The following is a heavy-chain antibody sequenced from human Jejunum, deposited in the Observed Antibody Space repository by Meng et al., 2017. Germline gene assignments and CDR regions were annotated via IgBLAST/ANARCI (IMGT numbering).Heavy chain of an antibody. Sequence: GESLKISCVVSGFTFSDYFMDWVRQAPGKGLEWVGRSTNKAESYTTKYAASVNGRFTISRDDSKNSLYLQMNSLKIEDTAVYYCASGRSGSAPCDYWGQGILVTFSS. V-gene: IGHV3-72*01. CDR1: GFTFSDYF. J-gene: IGHJ4*02. CDR3: ASGRSGSAPCDY. D-gene: IGHD1-26*01. CDR2: STNKAESYTT.